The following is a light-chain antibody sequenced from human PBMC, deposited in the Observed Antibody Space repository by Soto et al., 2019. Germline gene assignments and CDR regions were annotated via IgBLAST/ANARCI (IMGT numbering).Light chain of an antibody. Sequence: MVMTQSPATLSVSPGERATLSCRTSQNVTSNLAWYQLKTGQTPSLLIYGTSTRAPDIPVRFSGSGSGTEFTLTTTTVQSGESEVYYCQHDDDWGFGPGTKVEIK. CDR2: GTS. J-gene: IGKJ1*01. V-gene: IGKV3-15*01. CDR1: QNVTSN. CDR3: QHDDDWG.